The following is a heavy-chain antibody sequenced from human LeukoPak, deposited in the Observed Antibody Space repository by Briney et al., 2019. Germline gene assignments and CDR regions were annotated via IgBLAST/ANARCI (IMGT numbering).Heavy chain of an antibody. J-gene: IGHJ6*03. CDR3: ARSQIGVRGGFCYMDV. Sequence: GESLKISCKGSGYSFTNYWIGWVRQMPGKGLEWMGIVFPGDSDTRYSPSFQGQVTISADKSINTAYLQWSSLKASDTAMYYCARSQIGVRGGFCYMDVWGKGTTVTVSS. V-gene: IGHV5-51*01. CDR1: GYSFTNYW. CDR2: VFPGDSDT. D-gene: IGHD3-10*01.